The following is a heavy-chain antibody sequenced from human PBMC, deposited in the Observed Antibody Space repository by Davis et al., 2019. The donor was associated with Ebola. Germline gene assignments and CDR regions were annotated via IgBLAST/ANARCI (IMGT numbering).Heavy chain of an antibody. CDR2: IIPIFGTA. J-gene: IGHJ4*02. CDR3: ARDRPGRGSGYYYDY. D-gene: IGHD3-22*01. V-gene: IGHV1-69*13. Sequence: AASVKVSCKASGGTFSSYAISWVRQAPGQGLEWMGGIIPIFGTANYAQKFQGRVTNTADESTSTAYMELSSLRSEDTAVYYCARDRPGRGSGYYYDYWGQGTLVTVSS. CDR1: GGTFSSYA.